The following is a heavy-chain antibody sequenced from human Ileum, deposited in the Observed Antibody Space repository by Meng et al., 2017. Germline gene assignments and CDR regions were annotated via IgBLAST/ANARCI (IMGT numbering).Heavy chain of an antibody. J-gene: IGHJ4*02. CDR1: GSPLSDYW. CDR2: INGDGSTT. V-gene: IGHV3-74*01. Sequence: VQCVGSGGGLFRPGGALSLSCAVPGSPLSDYWMHLVRQTPGNGLVWVSRINGDGSTTTYADSVKGRFTISRDNAESTLYLQMNSLRVDDTAVYYCTRAGSFRHDYWGQGALVTVSS. CDR3: TRAGSFRHDY. D-gene: IGHD2-15*01.